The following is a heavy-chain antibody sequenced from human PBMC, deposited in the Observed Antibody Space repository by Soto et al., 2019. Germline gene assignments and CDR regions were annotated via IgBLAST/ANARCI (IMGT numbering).Heavy chain of an antibody. CDR2: ISSTSSVI. Sequence: GGSLRLSCAASGFTFSSYSMNWVRQAPGKGLEWVSSISSTSSVIFYAESVRGRFAISRDNAKNSLYLQMNGLRAEDTAVYYCVRGGSGATSADLFDAWGQGTLVTVSS. J-gene: IGHJ3*01. D-gene: IGHD3-10*01. CDR1: GFTFSSYS. CDR3: VRGGSGATSADLFDA. V-gene: IGHV3-21*01.